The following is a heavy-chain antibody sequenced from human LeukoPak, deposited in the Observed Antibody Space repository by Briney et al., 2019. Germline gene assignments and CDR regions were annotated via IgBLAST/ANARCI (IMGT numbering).Heavy chain of an antibody. V-gene: IGHV3-21*01. CDR2: ITSSSYI. CDR1: GFPFSSYA. CDR3: ARDLYGDYAFDI. D-gene: IGHD4-17*01. J-gene: IGHJ3*02. Sequence: PGGSLRLSCSASGFPFSSYAMNWVRQAPGKGLEWVSSITSSSYIYYADSVKGRFTISRDNAKNSLYLQMNSLRAEDTAVYYCARDLYGDYAFDIWGQGTMVTVSS.